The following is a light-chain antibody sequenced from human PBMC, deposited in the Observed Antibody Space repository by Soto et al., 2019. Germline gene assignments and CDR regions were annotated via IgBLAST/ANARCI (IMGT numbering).Light chain of an antibody. CDR2: GAS. CDR1: HSLNSGY. CDR3: QQYGSSAT. J-gene: IGKJ3*01. V-gene: IGKV3-20*01. Sequence: DIVLTQSPGTLSLSPGERATLSCRASHSLNSGYLAWYQHRPGQAHRLLIYGASTRDTGVPERFSGSGSGTDFTLTFIRLEPEDFAVYYCQQYGSSATFGPGTKVD.